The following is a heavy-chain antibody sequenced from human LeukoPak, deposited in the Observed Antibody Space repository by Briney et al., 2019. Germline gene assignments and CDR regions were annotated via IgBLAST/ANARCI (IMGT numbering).Heavy chain of an antibody. Sequence: PGGSLRLSCAASGFTFSSYAMSWVRQAPGKGLEWVSAISGSGGSTYYADSVKGRFTISRDNSKNTLYLQMNSLRAEDTAVYYCAKSPYYDFWSGYYHYYFDYWGQGTLVTVSS. CDR2: ISGSGGST. CDR3: AKSPYYDFWSGYYHYYFDY. D-gene: IGHD3-3*01. CDR1: GFTFSSYA. V-gene: IGHV3-23*01. J-gene: IGHJ4*02.